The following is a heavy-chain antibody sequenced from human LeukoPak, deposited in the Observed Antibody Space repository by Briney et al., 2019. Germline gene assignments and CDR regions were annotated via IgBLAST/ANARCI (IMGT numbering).Heavy chain of an antibody. CDR2: IYYSGST. D-gene: IGHD1-26*01. V-gene: IGHV4-59*02. Sequence: SETLSLTCAVSGGSVSSYYWNWIRQPPGKGLEWIGYIYYSGSTNYNPSLKSRVTISIDTSKNQFSLKLNSVTAADTAVYYCARWDSGSYFLGYWGQGTLVTVSS. CDR3: ARWDSGSYFLGY. J-gene: IGHJ4*02. CDR1: GGSVSSYY.